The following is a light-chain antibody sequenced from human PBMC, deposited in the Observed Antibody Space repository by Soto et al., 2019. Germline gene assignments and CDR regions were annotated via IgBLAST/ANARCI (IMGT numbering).Light chain of an antibody. CDR1: SSDVGGYNY. V-gene: IGLV2-14*01. Sequence: QSALTQPASVSGSPGQSITISCTGTSSDVGGYNYVSWYQQHPGKAPKLMIYDVSSRPSGVSNRFSGAKSGNTASLTISGLQTEDEADYYCSSYTSSSTPYVFGTGT. J-gene: IGLJ1*01. CDR2: DVS. CDR3: SSYTSSSTPYV.